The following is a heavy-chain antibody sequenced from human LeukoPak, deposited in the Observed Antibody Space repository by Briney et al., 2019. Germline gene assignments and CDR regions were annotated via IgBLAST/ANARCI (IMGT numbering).Heavy chain of an antibody. CDR2: TNHSGST. V-gene: IGHV4-30-2*01. CDR3: ARGIAAQD. J-gene: IGHJ4*02. CDR1: GGSISSGGYY. D-gene: IGHD6-6*01. Sequence: SQTLSLTCTVSGGSISSGGYYWSWIRQPPGKGLEWIGETNHSGSTNYNPSLKSRVTISVDTSKNQFSLKLSSVTAADTAVYYCARGIAAQDWGQGTLVTVSS.